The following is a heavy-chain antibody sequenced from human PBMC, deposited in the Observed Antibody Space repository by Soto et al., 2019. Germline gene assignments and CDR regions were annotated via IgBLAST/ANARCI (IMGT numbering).Heavy chain of an antibody. CDR2: ISAYNGNT. V-gene: IGHV1-18*04. D-gene: IGHD3-22*01. J-gene: IGHJ3*02. Sequence: ASVKVSCKASGYTFTSYDMRWVRQAPGQGLEWMGWISAYNGNTNYAQKLQGRVTMTTDTSTSTAYMELRSLRSDDTAVYYCARNVRTGDYYYRSVDFGSAAVDIWGQGKTVTVSS. CDR3: ARNVRTGDYYYRSVDFGSAAVDI. CDR1: GYTFTSYD.